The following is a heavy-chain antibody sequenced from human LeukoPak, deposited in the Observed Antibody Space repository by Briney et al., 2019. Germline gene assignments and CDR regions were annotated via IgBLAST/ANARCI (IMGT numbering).Heavy chain of an antibody. CDR1: GFTFSSYA. CDR3: AKSRGGGYSGYGGYDY. J-gene: IGHJ4*02. CDR2: ISGSGGST. Sequence: PGGSLRLSCAASGFTFSSYAMSWVRQAPGKGLEWVSAISGSGGSTYYADSVKGRFTISRDNSKNTLYLQMNSRRAEDTAVYYCAKSRGGGYSGYGGYDYWGQGTLVTVSS. D-gene: IGHD5-12*01. V-gene: IGHV3-23*01.